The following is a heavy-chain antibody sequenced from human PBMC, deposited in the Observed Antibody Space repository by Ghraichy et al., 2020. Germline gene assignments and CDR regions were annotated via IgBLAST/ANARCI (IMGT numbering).Heavy chain of an antibody. Sequence: SQTLSLTCTVSGGSISSYYWSWIRQPPGKGLEWIGYIYYSGSTNYNPSLKSRVTISVDTSKNQFSLKLSSVTAADTAVYYCARTYYYDSSGYYYAGGTLSYYGMDVWGQGTTVTVSS. D-gene: IGHD3-22*01. V-gene: IGHV4-59*01. CDR1: GGSISSYY. CDR3: ARTYYYDSSGYYYAGGTLSYYGMDV. CDR2: IYYSGST. J-gene: IGHJ6*02.